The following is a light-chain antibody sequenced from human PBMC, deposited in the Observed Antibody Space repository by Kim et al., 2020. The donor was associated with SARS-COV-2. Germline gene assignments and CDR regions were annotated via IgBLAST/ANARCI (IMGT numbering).Light chain of an antibody. J-gene: IGLJ1*01. CDR2: VVH. CDR1: SSVLSDFTY. CDR3: CSHAGTFYV. V-gene: IGLV2-11*01. Sequence: PVPSVTTSSTATSSVLSDFTYFSWYQHHPVKLPNLIIYVVHTRPSGFPSRFSGSQSGHTASLSISGLQAADEADYFCCSHAGTFYVFGAGTKVTVL.